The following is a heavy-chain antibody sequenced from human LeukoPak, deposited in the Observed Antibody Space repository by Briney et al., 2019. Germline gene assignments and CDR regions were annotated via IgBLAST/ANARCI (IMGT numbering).Heavy chain of an antibody. D-gene: IGHD1-26*01. CDR2: INHSGST. J-gene: IGHJ4*02. CDR1: GGSFSGYY. Sequence: SETLSLTCAVYGGSFSGYYWSWIRQPPGKGLEWIGEINHSGSTNYNPSLKSRVTISVDTSKNQFSLKLSPVTAADTAVYYCARGPYSGSYRFYYFDYWGQGTLVTVSS. V-gene: IGHV4-34*01. CDR3: ARGPYSGSYRFYYFDY.